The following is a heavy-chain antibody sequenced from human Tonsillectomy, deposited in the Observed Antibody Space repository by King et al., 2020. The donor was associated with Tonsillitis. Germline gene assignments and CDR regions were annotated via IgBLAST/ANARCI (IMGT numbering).Heavy chain of an antibody. J-gene: IGHJ4*02. D-gene: IGHD6-19*01. CDR3: ARRFGSGWYSN. V-gene: IGHV4-39*02. Sequence: VQLQESGPGLVKPSETLSLTCSVSGGSISSSSYYWGWIRQPPGKGLEWIVSIYYSGSTYYNPSLKSRVTISVDTSKNHFSLKLSSVTAADTAVYYCARRFGSGWYSNWGQGTLVTVSS. CDR2: IYYSGST. CDR1: GGSISSSSYY.